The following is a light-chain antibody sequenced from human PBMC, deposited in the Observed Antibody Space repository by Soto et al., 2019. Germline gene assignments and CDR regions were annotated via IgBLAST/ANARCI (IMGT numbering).Light chain of an antibody. CDR1: QGISSA. Sequence: AIQLTQSPSSLSASVGDRVTITCRASQGISSALAWYQQKPGKAPKLLIYDASILESGVPSRFSGSGSGTDFTLTISSLQPEDFATYYCQQFNSYSTFGQGTRLEIK. CDR3: QQFNSYST. CDR2: DAS. V-gene: IGKV1-13*02. J-gene: IGKJ5*01.